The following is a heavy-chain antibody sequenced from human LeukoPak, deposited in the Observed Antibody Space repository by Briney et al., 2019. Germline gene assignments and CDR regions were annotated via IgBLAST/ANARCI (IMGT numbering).Heavy chain of an antibody. CDR3: AKTVPCGGDCYYYFDY. CDR2: ISGSGDSR. V-gene: IGHV3-23*01. J-gene: IGHJ4*02. CDR1: GFTFSSYA. Sequence: PGGSLRLSCAASGFTFSSYAMSWLRQAPGKGLEWVSGISGSGDSRYYADSVKGRFTISRDNSKNTLYLQMNSLRAEDTAVYYCAKTVPCGGDCYYYFDYWGQGTLVTVSS. D-gene: IGHD2-21*01.